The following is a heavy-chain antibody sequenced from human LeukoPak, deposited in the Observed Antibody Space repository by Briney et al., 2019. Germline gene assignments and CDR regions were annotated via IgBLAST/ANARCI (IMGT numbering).Heavy chain of an antibody. D-gene: IGHD3-9*01. Sequence: PGGSLRLSCAASGFSVSNNYMTWVRQAPGKGLEWVSVIYSHGSTHYGDSVRGRFTISRDNSKNTFYLQMNSLKDEDTAVYYCARGEILTGPFDYWGRGTLVTVSS. CDR2: IYSHGST. J-gene: IGHJ4*02. V-gene: IGHV3-53*01. CDR3: ARGEILTGPFDY. CDR1: GFSVSNNY.